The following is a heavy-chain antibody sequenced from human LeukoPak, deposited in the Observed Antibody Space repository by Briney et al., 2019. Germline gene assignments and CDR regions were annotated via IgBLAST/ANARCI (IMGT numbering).Heavy chain of an antibody. CDR3: TRQDPSSSGWYP. D-gene: IGHD6-13*01. J-gene: IGHJ5*02. CDR1: GFAFSSYT. CDR2: ISGSGDST. V-gene: IGHV3-23*01. Sequence: QPGGSLRLSCAASGFAFSSYTMSWVRQAPGKGLEWVSAISGSGDSTYYADSVKGRFAISRDDSKNTLWLRMSSLRADDTAVYYCTRQDPSSSGWYPWGQGTLVTVSS.